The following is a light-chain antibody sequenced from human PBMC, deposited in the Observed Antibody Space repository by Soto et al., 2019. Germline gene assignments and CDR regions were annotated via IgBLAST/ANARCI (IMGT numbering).Light chain of an antibody. J-gene: IGKJ1*01. CDR3: QQYYSTLL. V-gene: IGKV3-11*01. Sequence: PGERATLSCRASQSVSGYLAWFQQKPGQAPRLLIYDASKRATGIPARFSGSGFGTDYTLTISSLEPEDVAVYYCQQYYSTLLFGQGTKVDIK. CDR1: QSVSGY. CDR2: DAS.